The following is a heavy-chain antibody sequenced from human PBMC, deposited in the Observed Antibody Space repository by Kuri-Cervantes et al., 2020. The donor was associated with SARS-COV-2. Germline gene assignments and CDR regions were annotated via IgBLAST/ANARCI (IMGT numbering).Heavy chain of an antibody. CDR2: ISYDGSNK. V-gene: IGHV3-30*03. Sequence: LSLTCAASGFTFSTYGMHWVRQAPGKGLEWVAVISYDGSNKYYTDSVKGRFTISRDNSKNTLYLQMNSLRAEDTAVYYCARDLSPTRRIFDYGDSSGPHDAFDIWGQGTMVTVSS. D-gene: IGHD4-17*01. CDR3: ARDLSPTRRIFDYGDSSGPHDAFDI. J-gene: IGHJ3*02. CDR1: GFTFSTYG.